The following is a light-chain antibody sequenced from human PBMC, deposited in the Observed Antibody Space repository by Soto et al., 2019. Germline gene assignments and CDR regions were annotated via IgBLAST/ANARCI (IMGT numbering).Light chain of an antibody. V-gene: IGLV7-43*01. Sequence: QTVVTQEPSLTVSPGGTVTLTCASSTGEVTSGYFPNWIHQKPGQAPRSWIYNTNNKYSCTPARFSGALLGGKAALTLSGVQPEDAADYYCLLYLSGHVRLFGGGTKLTVI. CDR1: TGEVTSGYF. CDR3: LLYLSGHVRL. J-gene: IGLJ2*01. CDR2: NTN.